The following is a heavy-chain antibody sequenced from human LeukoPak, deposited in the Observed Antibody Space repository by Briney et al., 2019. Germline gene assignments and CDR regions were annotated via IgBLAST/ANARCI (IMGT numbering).Heavy chain of an antibody. CDR1: GGSVSSYY. V-gene: IGHV4-4*07. Sequence: PSETLSLTCSDSGGSVSSYYWSWIRQPAGKGLEWIGRISASGSSNYNPSLRSRVIMSVDTPKNQFSLNLSSVTAADTAVYYCATEGGGPRWLDPWGQGTLVTVSS. CDR3: ATEGGGPRWLDP. CDR2: ISASGSS. D-gene: IGHD6-25*01. J-gene: IGHJ5*02.